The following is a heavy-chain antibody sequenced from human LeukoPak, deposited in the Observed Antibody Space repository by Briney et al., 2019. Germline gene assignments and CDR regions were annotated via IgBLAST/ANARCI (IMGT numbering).Heavy chain of an antibody. CDR3: AKDWGWQFASGSSYLDS. CDR1: GFTFSDSG. J-gene: IGHJ4*02. V-gene: IGHV3-30*18. D-gene: IGHD3-10*01. CDR2: ISFDGRSK. Sequence: QPGGSLRLSCAASGFTFSDSGMRWVRQAPGKGLEWVATISFDGRSKSYEDSVKGRFTISRDNSKNTLFLQMNSLRAEDTALYYCAKDWGWQFASGSSYLDSWGQGTLVTVSS.